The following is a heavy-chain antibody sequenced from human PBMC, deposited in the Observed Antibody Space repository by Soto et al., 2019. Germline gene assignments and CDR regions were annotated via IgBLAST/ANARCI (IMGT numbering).Heavy chain of an antibody. V-gene: IGHV1-69*01. CDR2: IIPIFGTA. CDR3: ARDGGRHSGGIDY. J-gene: IGHJ4*02. CDR1: GGTFSSYS. D-gene: IGHD1-26*01. Sequence: VQLVQSGAEVKKPGSSVNVSCKASGGTFSSYSINWVRQAPGQGLEWMGEIIPIFGTANYAQKFQGRVTITADESTSTAYMELSSLRSEDTAVYYCARDGGRHSGGIDYWGQGTLVTVSS.